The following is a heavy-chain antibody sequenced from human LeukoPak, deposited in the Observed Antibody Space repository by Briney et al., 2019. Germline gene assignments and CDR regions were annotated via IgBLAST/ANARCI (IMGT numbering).Heavy chain of an antibody. V-gene: IGHV3-11*04. CDR2: IGSSGSAM. CDR1: GFTFSDYY. Sequence: PGGSLRLSCAASGFTFSDYYMTWIRQAPGKGLEWVSYIGSSGSAMHYTDSVKGRFTISRDNAKNSLYLQMNSLRGEDTAVYYCARTGYCSGGRCYGSSYYYMDVWGKGTTVTVSS. J-gene: IGHJ6*03. CDR3: ARTGYCSGGRCYGSSYYYMDV. D-gene: IGHD2-15*01.